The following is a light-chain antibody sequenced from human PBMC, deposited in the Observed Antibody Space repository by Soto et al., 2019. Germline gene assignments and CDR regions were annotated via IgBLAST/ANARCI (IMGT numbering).Light chain of an antibody. Sequence: DIQMTPSPSSLSASVGDRVSITCRARQSLGNYLNWYQQKPGKAPNLLIYAATTLQTGVPSRFSGNGSGTDFNLTITSLLPEDSATFECQQTFSIVYTFAQGTKLE. J-gene: IGKJ2*01. CDR1: QSLGNY. V-gene: IGKV1-39*01. CDR3: QQTFSIVYT. CDR2: AAT.